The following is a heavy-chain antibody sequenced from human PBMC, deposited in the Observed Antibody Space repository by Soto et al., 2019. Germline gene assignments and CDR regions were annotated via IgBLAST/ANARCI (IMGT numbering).Heavy chain of an antibody. CDR2: INPGNSDT. Sequence: PGESLKISCEGSGFIVTTYKTGWVRQMPGKGLEWMGIINPGNSDTTYSPSFQGQVTISADKSINTAYLQWSSLKASDTAMYYCMRSYGDSSSFYYGTDFWRQATTITV. CDR1: GFIVTTYK. D-gene: IGHD2-21*02. CDR3: MRSYGDSSSFYYGTDF. J-gene: IGHJ6*02. V-gene: IGHV5-51*01.